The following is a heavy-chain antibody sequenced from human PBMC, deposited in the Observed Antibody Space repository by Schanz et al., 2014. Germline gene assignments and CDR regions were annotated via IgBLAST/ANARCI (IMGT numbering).Heavy chain of an antibody. CDR1: GDSISSTSYY. D-gene: IGHD6-19*01. J-gene: IGHJ4*02. Sequence: QLQMQESGPGLVKPSETLSLTCSVSGDSISSTSYYWGWIRQPPGKGLEWIGSIYYSGSTYYNASLKSRVPISVDTSKTQFSLKLNSVTAADSAVYYCARLWGGWRIPDYWGQGTLVTVSS. CDR2: IYYSGST. CDR3: ARLWGGWRIPDY. V-gene: IGHV4-39*01.